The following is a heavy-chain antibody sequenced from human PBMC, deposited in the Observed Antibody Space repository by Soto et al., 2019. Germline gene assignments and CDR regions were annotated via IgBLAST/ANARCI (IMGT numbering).Heavy chain of an antibody. CDR1: GFTFSSYW. CDR3: ARGRPVPY. Sequence: EVQLVESGGGLVQPGGSLRLSCAASGFTFSSYWMSWVRQAPGKGLEWVANVNQDGGEKFYVGSVKGRFTISRDNAMNSLYLKMNSLRAEDTAVYYCARGRPVPYWGQGTLVTVSS. CDR2: VNQDGGEK. J-gene: IGHJ4*02. V-gene: IGHV3-7*01. D-gene: IGHD3-10*01.